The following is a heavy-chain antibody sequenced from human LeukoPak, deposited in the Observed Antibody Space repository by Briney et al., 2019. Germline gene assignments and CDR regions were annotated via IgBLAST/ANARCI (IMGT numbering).Heavy chain of an antibody. V-gene: IGHV1-2*04. Sequence: ASVKVSCKASGYTFTAYYIHWVRQAPGQGLEWMGWIKINSGATNYAQKFQGWVTMTRDTSISTAYMELSRLKSDDTAVYYCARDPGTDYYDSSGYPDYWGQGTLVTVSS. J-gene: IGHJ4*02. CDR1: GYTFTAYY. D-gene: IGHD3-22*01. CDR3: ARDPGTDYYDSSGYPDY. CDR2: IKINSGAT.